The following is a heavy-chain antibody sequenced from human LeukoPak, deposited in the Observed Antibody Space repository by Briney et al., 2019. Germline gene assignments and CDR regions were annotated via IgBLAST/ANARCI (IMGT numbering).Heavy chain of an antibody. V-gene: IGHV3-74*01. D-gene: IGHD3-10*01. CDR1: GFTFSSYW. J-gene: IGHJ4*02. CDR2: INSDGSST. Sequence: GGSLRLSCAASGFTFSSYWMHWVRQAPGKGLVWVSRINSDGSSTSYADSVKGRFTISRDNAKNTLYLQMNSLRAEDTAVYYGALMVRGFTFDYWGQGTLVTVSS. CDR3: ALMVRGFTFDY.